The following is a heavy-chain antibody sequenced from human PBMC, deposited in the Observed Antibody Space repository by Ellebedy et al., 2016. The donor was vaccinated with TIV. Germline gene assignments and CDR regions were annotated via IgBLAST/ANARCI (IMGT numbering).Heavy chain of an antibody. J-gene: IGHJ4*02. CDR2: INHSGST. CDR3: SIGKSNLYRSIAARPYDY. Sequence: MPSETLSLTCAVYVGSFSGYYWSWIRQPPGKGLEWIGEINHSGSTNYNPSLKNRVTISVNTSKNQFSLKVNSVTAADTAVYYCSIGKSNLYRSIAARPYDYWGQGTLVTVSS. CDR1: VGSFSGYY. D-gene: IGHD6-6*01. V-gene: IGHV4-34*01.